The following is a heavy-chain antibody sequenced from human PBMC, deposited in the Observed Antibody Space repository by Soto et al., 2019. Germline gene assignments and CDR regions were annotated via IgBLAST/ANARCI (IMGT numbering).Heavy chain of an antibody. J-gene: IGHJ5*02. CDR3: AKDFSGSMRGWFDP. D-gene: IGHD3-22*01. CDR2: ISGSGGST. CDR1: GFTFSSYA. V-gene: IGHV3-23*01. Sequence: GGSLRLSCAASGFTFSSYAMSWARQAPGKGLEWVSAISGSGGSTYYADSVKGRFTISRDNSKNTLYLQMNSLGAEDTAVYYCAKDFSGSMRGWFDPSGQGTLVTVSS.